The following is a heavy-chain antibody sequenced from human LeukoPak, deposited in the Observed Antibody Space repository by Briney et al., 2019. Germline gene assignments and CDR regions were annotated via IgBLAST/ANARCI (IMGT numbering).Heavy chain of an antibody. V-gene: IGHV4-4*07. CDR2: IYTSGST. CDR3: ARFSSGSGWRDAFDI. Sequence: SETLSLTCTVSGGSISSYYWSWIRQPAGKGLEWIGRIYTSGSTNYNPSLKSRVTMSVDTSKNQFSLKLSSVTAADTAVYYCARFSSGSGWRDAFDIWGQGTMVTVSS. D-gene: IGHD6-19*01. J-gene: IGHJ3*02. CDR1: GGSISSYY.